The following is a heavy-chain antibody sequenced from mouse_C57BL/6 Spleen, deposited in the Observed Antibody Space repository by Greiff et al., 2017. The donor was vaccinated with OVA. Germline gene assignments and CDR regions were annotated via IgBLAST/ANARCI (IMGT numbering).Heavy chain of an antibody. CDR1: GFSFNTYA. Sequence: EPGGGLVQPKGSLKLSCAASGFSFNTYAMNWVRQAPGKGLEWVARIRSKSNNYATYYADSVKDRFTISRDDSESMLYLQMNNLKTEDTAMYYCAGYYSNLFAYWGQGTLVTVSA. CDR2: IRSKSNNYAT. D-gene: IGHD2-5*01. CDR3: AGYYSNLFAY. V-gene: IGHV10-1*01. J-gene: IGHJ3*01.